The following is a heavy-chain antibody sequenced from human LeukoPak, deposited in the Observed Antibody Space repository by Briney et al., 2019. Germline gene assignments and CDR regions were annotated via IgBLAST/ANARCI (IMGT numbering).Heavy chain of an antibody. D-gene: IGHD1-26*01. J-gene: IGHJ5*02. CDR2: FYYSGST. CDR3: ARHRVGPWRPPHNWFDP. CDR1: GGSISRSHYY. V-gene: IGHV4-39*01. Sequence: PSETLSLTCTVSGGSISRSHYYWGWIRQPPGKGLEWIGSFYYSGSTHYNPSLKSRVTISVDTSKNQFSLKLSSVTAADTAVYYCARHRVGPWRPPHNWFDPWGQGTLVTVSS.